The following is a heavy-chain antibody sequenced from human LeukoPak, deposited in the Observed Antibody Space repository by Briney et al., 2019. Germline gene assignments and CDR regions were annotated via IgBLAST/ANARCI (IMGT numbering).Heavy chain of an antibody. D-gene: IGHD1-26*01. J-gene: IGHJ3*02. CDR1: GYTLSDHY. CDR3: ARSRRLGAFRDAFDI. V-gene: IGHV1-2*02. Sequence: GASVNVSCKASGYTLSDHYMNWVRQAPGQGLEGMGWINPNSGGTNYAQKFQGRVTMTRDASISSVYMELSSLRSDDTAVYYCARSRRLGAFRDAFDIWGQGTMVTVSS. CDR2: INPNSGGT.